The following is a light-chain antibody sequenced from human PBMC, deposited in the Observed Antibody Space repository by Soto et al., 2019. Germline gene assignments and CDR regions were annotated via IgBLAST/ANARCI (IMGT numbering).Light chain of an antibody. Sequence: QSVLTQPASVSGSPGQSITVSCTGTSSDVGGYNSVSWYQQPPGKAPKLLIYDVTNRPSGVSTRFSGSKFGNTASLAISGLQAEDEGDYYCSSYTGSSTSVVFGGGTQLTVL. V-gene: IGLV2-14*01. CDR1: SSDVGGYNS. CDR3: SSYTGSSTSVV. CDR2: DVT. J-gene: IGLJ2*01.